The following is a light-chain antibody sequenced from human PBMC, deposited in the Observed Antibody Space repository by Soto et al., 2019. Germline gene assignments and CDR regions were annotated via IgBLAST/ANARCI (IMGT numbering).Light chain of an antibody. Sequence: QSVLTQPASLSGSPGQSITISCTGTSSDVGGYNYVSWYQHHPGKAPKLMIYDVSNRPSGVSNRFSGSKSGNTASLIISGLQAEDEAEYYCSSYTSSSTLSTYVFGTGTKVTVL. V-gene: IGLV2-14*03. CDR1: SSDVGGYNY. J-gene: IGLJ1*01. CDR3: SSYTSSSTLSTYV. CDR2: DVS.